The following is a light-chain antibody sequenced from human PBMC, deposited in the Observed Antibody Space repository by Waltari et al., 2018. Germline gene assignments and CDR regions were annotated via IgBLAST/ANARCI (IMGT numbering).Light chain of an antibody. CDR1: QSVGDN. V-gene: IGKV3-15*01. CDR2: GAS. CDR3: QQYNSWPLDT. Sequence: DIVMTQSPVILSVSPGETATLSCRASQSVGDNVAWYQQRPGKAPRLIVYGASIRATGVPAKFSGSGSATDFTLIISSLQSEDVAVYFCQQYNSWPLDTFGQGTRLEIK. J-gene: IGKJ2*01.